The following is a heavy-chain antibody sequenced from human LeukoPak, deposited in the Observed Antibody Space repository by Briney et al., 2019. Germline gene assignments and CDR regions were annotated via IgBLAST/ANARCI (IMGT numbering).Heavy chain of an antibody. CDR2: IYYSGST. D-gene: IGHD1-26*01. J-gene: IGHJ6*02. CDR1: GGSISSGAYY. CDR3: ARDLGASTFPNYYYYGMDV. Sequence: SETLSLTCTVSGGSISSGAYYWTWIRQPPGTGLEWIGYIYYSGSTNYNPSLKSRVTISVDTSKNQFSLKLSSVTAADTAVYYCARDLGASTFPNYYYYGMDVWGQGTTVTVSS. V-gene: IGHV4-61*08.